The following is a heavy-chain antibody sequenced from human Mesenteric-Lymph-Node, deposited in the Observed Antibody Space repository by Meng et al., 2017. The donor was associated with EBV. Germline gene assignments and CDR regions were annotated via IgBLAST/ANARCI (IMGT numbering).Heavy chain of an antibody. CDR2: ISANGGST. CDR1: GFTFSGNT. J-gene: IGHJ4*02. D-gene: IGHD2/OR15-2a*01. CDR3: ATEFYGHRDY. Sequence: EVQLVESGEGLVQPGGSLRLSCAPSGFTFSGNTMHWVRQAPGKGLELVSTISANGGSTYYADSVKGRFTISRDNSKNTLYLQMGNLRAEDMAVYYCATEFYGHRDYWGQGTLVTVSS. V-gene: IGHV3-64*02.